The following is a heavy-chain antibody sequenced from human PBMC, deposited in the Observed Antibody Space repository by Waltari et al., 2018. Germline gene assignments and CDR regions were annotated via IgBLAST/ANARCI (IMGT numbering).Heavy chain of an antibody. D-gene: IGHD2-21*01. Sequence: EVQLVESGGGIVQHGGSLRLSSAASCFTFSGYWMHWVRQAPGKGLVWVSRANSDGSSTSYADSVKGRFTISRDNAKSTVYLQMNSLRAEDTAVYYCARINRLRNWYFDLWGRGTLVTVSS. CDR2: ANSDGSST. CDR1: CFTFSGYW. CDR3: ARINRLRNWYFDL. V-gene: IGHV3-74*01. J-gene: IGHJ2*01.